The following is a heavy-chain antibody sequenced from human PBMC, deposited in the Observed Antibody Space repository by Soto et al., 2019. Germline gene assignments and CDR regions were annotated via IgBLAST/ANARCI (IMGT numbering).Heavy chain of an antibody. CDR1: GFTFSSYA. CDR2: ISNNGDTA. V-gene: IGHV3-23*01. J-gene: IGHJ4*02. CDR3: AKSRVFIGAIVTLLDS. D-gene: IGHD3-16*02. Sequence: EVQLLESGGGLVQPGGSLTLSCATSGFTFSSYAMVWVRQAAEKGLEWVASISNNGDTAYNADSVKGRFTISRGNSETTLYLQMNGLRADDTALYFCAKSRVFIGAIVTLLDSWGQGTQVTVSS.